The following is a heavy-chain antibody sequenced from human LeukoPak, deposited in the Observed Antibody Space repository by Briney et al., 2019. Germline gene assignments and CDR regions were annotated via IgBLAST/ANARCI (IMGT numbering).Heavy chain of an antibody. CDR2: ISWDGGST. J-gene: IGHJ6*02. D-gene: IGHD3-16*01. CDR1: GFTFDDYA. V-gene: IGHV3-43*01. CDR3: AKGRGTYYYYGMDV. Sequence: GRSLRLSCAASGFTFDDYAMHWVRQAPGKGLEWVSLISWDGGSTYYADSVKGRFTISRDNSKNSLYLQMNSLRTEDTALYYCAKGRGTYYYYGMDVWGQGTTVTVSS.